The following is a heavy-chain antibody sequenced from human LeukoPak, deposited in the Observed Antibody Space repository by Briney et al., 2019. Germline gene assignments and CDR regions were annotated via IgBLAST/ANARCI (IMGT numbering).Heavy chain of an antibody. V-gene: IGHV3-21*01. Sequence: KTGGSLRLSCAASGFTFSSYSMNWVRQAPGKGLEWVSSISSSSSYIYYADSVKGRFTISRDNAKNSLYLQMNSLRAEDTAVYYCAREGGYSGYDMDYWGQGTLVTVSS. CDR3: AREGGYSGYDMDY. D-gene: IGHD5-12*01. J-gene: IGHJ4*02. CDR1: GFTFSSYS. CDR2: ISSSSSYI.